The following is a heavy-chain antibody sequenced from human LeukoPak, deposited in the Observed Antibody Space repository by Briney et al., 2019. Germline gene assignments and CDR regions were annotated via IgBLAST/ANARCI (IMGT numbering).Heavy chain of an antibody. V-gene: IGHV4-34*01. D-gene: IGHD2-15*01. Sequence: SETLSLTCAVYGGSFSGYYWSWIRQPPGKGLEWIGEINHSGSTNYNPSLKSRVTISVDTSKNQFSLKLSSVTAADTAVYYCARPYCSGGSCSAFDIWGQGTMVTVSS. CDR3: ARPYCSGGSCSAFDI. CDR1: GGSFSGYY. J-gene: IGHJ3*02. CDR2: INHSGST.